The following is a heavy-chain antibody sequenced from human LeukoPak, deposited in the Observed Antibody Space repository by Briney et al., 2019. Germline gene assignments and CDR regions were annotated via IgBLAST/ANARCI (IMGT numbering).Heavy chain of an antibody. CDR1: GYTFTSYA. CDR2: INTNTGKP. V-gene: IGHV7-4-1*02. CDR3: ARAASLDY. J-gene: IGHJ4*02. Sequence: ASVKVSCKASGYTFTSYAMNWVRQAPGRGLEWMGWINTNTGKPTYAQGFTGWFVFSLDSSVSTAYLQINSLNAEGTAVYYCARAASLDYWGQGTLVTVSS. D-gene: IGHD2-2*01.